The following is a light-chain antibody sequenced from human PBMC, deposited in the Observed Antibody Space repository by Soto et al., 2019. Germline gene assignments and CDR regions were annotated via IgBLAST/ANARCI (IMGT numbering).Light chain of an antibody. V-gene: IGKV1-5*01. Sequence: DIQMTQSPSILSASVGDRVSITCRASQTISPWLAWYQQKPGKAPKLLIYDASNLESGVPSRFNGSGSGTEFTLTISRLDPEDFAVYYCRQYGRSLGFAVGGGTKVDIK. CDR1: QTISPW. CDR2: DAS. CDR3: RQYGRSLGFA. J-gene: IGKJ4*01.